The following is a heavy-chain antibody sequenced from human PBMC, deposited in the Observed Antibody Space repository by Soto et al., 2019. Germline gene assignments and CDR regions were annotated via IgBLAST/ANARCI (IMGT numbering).Heavy chain of an antibody. CDR1: GASLSRYY. D-gene: IGHD1-26*01. V-gene: IGHV4-4*07. J-gene: IGHJ5*02. CDR3: VRDGTKNLRDRFEP. CDR2: IYATGDT. Sequence: KPSETLSLTCNVSGASLSRYYWSWIRQPPGKGLEWIGRIYATGDTDYSPSLKSRISMSVDMSKKQFSLTLRSVTAADTAIYYCVRDGTKNLRDRFEPWGRGILVTVSS.